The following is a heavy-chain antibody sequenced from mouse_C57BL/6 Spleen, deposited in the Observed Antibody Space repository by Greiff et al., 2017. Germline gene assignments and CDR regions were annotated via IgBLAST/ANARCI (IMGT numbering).Heavy chain of an antibody. CDR3: ARHETAYYSNYVWYFDV. Sequence: QVQLKESGAELVKPGASVKLSCKASGYTFTEYTIHWVKQRSGQGLEWIGWFYPGSGSIKYNEKFKDKATLTADKSSSTVYMELSRLTSEDSAVYFCARHETAYYSNYVWYFDVWGTGTTVTVSS. CDR1: GYTFTEYT. D-gene: IGHD2-5*01. V-gene: IGHV1-62-2*01. CDR2: FYPGSGSI. J-gene: IGHJ1*03.